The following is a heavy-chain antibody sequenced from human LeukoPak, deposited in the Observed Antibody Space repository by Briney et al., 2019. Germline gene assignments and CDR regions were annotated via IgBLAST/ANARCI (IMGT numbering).Heavy chain of an antibody. CDR3: ARDRSPVHLLLLPRAHAFDI. CDR2: IYDSGST. J-gene: IGHJ3*02. D-gene: IGHD2/OR15-2a*01. V-gene: IGHV4-39*02. CDR1: GGSIRSSYYY. Sequence: PSETLSLTCTVSGGSIRSSYYYWGWIRQPPGKGLEWIGSIYDSGSTYYNPSLKSRVTISVDTSKNQFSLKLNSVTAADTAVYYCARDRSPVHLLLLPRAHAFDIWGQGTMVTVSS.